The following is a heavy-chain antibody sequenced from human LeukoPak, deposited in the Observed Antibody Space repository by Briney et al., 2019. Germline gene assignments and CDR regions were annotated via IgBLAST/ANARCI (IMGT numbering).Heavy chain of an antibody. V-gene: IGHV3-74*01. CDR3: ATGTSSSWYQVYDY. CDR1: GFTFSSYW. J-gene: IGHJ4*02. D-gene: IGHD6-13*01. CDR2: INSDGSST. Sequence: GGSLRLSCAASGFTFSSYWMHWVRQAPGKGLVWVSRINSDGSSTSYADSVKGRFTISRDNAENTLYLQMNSLRAEDTAVYYCATGTSSSWYQVYDYWGQGTLVTVSS.